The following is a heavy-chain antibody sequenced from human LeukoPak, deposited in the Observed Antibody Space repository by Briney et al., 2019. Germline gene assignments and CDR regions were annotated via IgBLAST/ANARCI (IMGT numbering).Heavy chain of an antibody. Sequence: PSETLSLTCTVSGGSISSTSHFWTWIRQPPGKGLEWIGSIYYSGATYYNSSLKSRVTIPVDTSKNQFSLKLSSVTAADTAVYYCARHENIVVVIAATGFDNWGQGTLVTVSS. V-gene: IGHV4-39*01. CDR3: ARHENIVVVIAATGFDN. J-gene: IGHJ4*02. CDR1: GGSISSTSHF. D-gene: IGHD2-15*01. CDR2: IYYSGAT.